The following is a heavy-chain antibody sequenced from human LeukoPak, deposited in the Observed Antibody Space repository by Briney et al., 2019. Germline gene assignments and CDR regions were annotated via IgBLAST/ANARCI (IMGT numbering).Heavy chain of an antibody. J-gene: IGHJ4*02. CDR3: ARAPNGVYCTSSSCHLDY. Sequence: GGSLRLSCAASGFTFSSYSMNWVRQAPGKGLEWVSSISSSSSCIYYADSVKGRFTISRDNSKNTLYLQMNSLRAEDTAVYYCARAPNGVYCTSSSCHLDYWGQGTLVTVSS. CDR1: GFTFSSYS. CDR2: ISSSSSCI. V-gene: IGHV3-21*01. D-gene: IGHD2-2*01.